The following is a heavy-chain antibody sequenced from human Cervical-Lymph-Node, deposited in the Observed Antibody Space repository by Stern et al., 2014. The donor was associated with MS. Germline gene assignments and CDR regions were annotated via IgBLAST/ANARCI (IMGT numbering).Heavy chain of an antibody. V-gene: IGHV4-61*02. CDR2: IYTSGST. Sequence: VQLVESGPGLVKPSQTLSLTCTVSGGSISSGSYYWSWIRQPAGKGLEWIGRIYTSGSTNYTPPLKSRVTISVDTSKNQFSLKLSSVTAADTAVYYCARWARDLSAFDYWGQGTLVTVSS. CDR3: ARWARDLSAFDY. J-gene: IGHJ4*02. D-gene: IGHD3-16*02. CDR1: GGSISSGSYY.